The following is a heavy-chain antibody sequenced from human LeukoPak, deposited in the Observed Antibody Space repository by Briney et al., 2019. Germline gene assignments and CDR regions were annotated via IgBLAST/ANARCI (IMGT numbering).Heavy chain of an antibody. Sequence: PSETLSLTCAVSGGSISSGGYSWRWIRQPPGKGLEWIGYIYHSGSTYYNPSLKSRVTISVDRSKNQFSLKLSSVTAADTAVYYCALTGDDWYFDLWGRGTLVTVSS. D-gene: IGHD7-27*01. CDR3: ALTGDDWYFDL. J-gene: IGHJ2*01. CDR1: GGSISSGGYS. CDR2: IYHSGST. V-gene: IGHV4-30-2*01.